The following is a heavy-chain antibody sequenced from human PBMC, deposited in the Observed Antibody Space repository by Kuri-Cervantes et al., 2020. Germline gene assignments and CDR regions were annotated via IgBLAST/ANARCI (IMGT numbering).Heavy chain of an antibody. CDR3: ASPLGGGFGDAPGAYFDY. D-gene: IGHD3-10*01. J-gene: IGHJ4*03. V-gene: IGHV1-2*02. CDR2: INPNSGGT. Sequence: ASVKVSCKASGYTFTGYYMHWVRQAPGQGLEWMGWINPNSGGTNYAQKFQGRVTMTRDTSISTAYMELSRLRSDDTAVYYCASPLGGGFGDAPGAYFDYWGQGTTVTVSS. CDR1: GYTFTGYY.